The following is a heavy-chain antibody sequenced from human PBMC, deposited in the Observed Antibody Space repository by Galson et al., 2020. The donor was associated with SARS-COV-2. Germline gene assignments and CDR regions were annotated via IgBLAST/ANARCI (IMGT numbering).Heavy chain of an antibody. J-gene: IGHJ6*02. D-gene: IGHD2-15*01. V-gene: IGHV3-49*03. Sequence: GGSLRLSCTASGFTFGDYAMSWFRQAPGKGLEWVGFIRSKAYGGTTEYAASVKGRFTISRDDSKSIAYLQMNSLKTEDTAVYYCTREEAMSGSWRYYYYYYGMDVWGQGTTVTVSS. CDR3: TREEAMSGSWRYYYYYYGMDV. CDR2: IRSKAYGGTT. CDR1: GFTFGDYA.